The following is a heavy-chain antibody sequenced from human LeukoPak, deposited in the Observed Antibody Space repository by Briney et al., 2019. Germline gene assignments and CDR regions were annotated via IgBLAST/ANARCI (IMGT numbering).Heavy chain of an antibody. V-gene: IGHV3-11*01. D-gene: IGHD3-9*01. CDR2: ISSTSST. J-gene: IGHJ4*02. CDR3: ARELYDVLTGSPPDY. CDR1: GFTFSGSS. Sequence: PGGSLRLSCAASGFTFSGSSMSWIRQAPGKRLEWVSYISSTSSTYYPDSVKGRFTISRDNAKNSLYLQMNSLRAEDTAVYYCARELYDVLTGSPPDYWGQGTLVTVSS.